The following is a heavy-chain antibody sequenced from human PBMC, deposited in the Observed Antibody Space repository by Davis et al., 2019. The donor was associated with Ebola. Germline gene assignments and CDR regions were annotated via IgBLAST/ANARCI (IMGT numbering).Heavy chain of an antibody. D-gene: IGHD3-9*01. J-gene: IGHJ3*02. CDR3: ANSLRYFDWLLYEANDAFDI. V-gene: IGHV1-69*13. CDR1: GGTFSSYA. CDR2: IIPIFGTA. Sequence: SVKVSCKASGGTFSSYAISWVRQAPGQGLEWMGGIIPIFGTANYAQKFQGRVTITADESTSTAYMELSSLRSEDTAVYYCANSLRYFDWLLYEANDAFDIWGQGTMVTVSS.